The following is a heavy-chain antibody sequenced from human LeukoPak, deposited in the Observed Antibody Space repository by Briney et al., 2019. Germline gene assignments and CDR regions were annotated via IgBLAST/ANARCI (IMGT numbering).Heavy chain of an antibody. CDR3: ARVSWGYYDSSGYYYAPLSYFDY. CDR1: GFTFSSYW. D-gene: IGHD3-22*01. Sequence: GGSLRLSCAASGFTFSSYWMSWVRQAPGKGLEWVANIKQDESEKYYVDSVKGRFTISRDNTKNSLYLQMNSLRAEDTAVYYCARVSWGYYDSSGYYYAPLSYFDYWGQGTLVTVSS. CDR2: IKQDESEK. V-gene: IGHV3-7*01. J-gene: IGHJ4*02.